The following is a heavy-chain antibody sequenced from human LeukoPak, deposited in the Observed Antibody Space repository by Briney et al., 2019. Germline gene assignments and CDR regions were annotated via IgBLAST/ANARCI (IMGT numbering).Heavy chain of an antibody. CDR3: ARDGGPGYSSSWYLY. D-gene: IGHD6-13*01. CDR2: ISSSGSTI. J-gene: IGHJ4*02. Sequence: GGSLRLSCAASGFTFDDYAMNWVRQAPGKGLEWVSYISSSGSTIYYADSVKGRFTISRDNAKNSLYLQMNSLRAEDTAVYYCARDGGPGYSSSWYLYWGQGTLVTVSS. V-gene: IGHV3-48*03. CDR1: GFTFDDYA.